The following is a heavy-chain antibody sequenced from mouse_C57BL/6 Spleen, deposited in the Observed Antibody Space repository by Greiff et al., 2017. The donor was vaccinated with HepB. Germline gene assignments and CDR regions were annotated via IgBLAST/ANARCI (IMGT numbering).Heavy chain of an antibody. CDR1: GYTFTDHT. D-gene: IGHD1-1*01. CDR3: ARGRRLRGYFDV. CDR2: IYPSDGST. Sequence: VQRVESDAELVKPGASVKISCKVSGYTFTDHTIHWVKQRPEQGLEWIGYIYPSDGSTKYNEKFKGKATLTADKSSSTAYMQLNSLTSEDSAVYFCARGRRLRGYFDVWGTGTTVTVSA. V-gene: IGHV1-78*01. J-gene: IGHJ1*03.